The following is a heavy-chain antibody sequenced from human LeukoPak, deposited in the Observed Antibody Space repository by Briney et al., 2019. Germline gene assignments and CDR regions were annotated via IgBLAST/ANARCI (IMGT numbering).Heavy chain of an antibody. CDR2: TYYSGST. Sequence: PSETLSLTCTVSGGSISSSSYYWGWIRQPPGKGLEWIGSTYYSGSTYYNPSLKSRVTISVDTSKNQFSLKLSSVTAADTAVYYCASRPSSGWYPFDYWGQGTLVTVSS. CDR3: ASRPSSGWYPFDY. V-gene: IGHV4-39*01. D-gene: IGHD6-19*01. CDR1: GGSISSSSYY. J-gene: IGHJ4*02.